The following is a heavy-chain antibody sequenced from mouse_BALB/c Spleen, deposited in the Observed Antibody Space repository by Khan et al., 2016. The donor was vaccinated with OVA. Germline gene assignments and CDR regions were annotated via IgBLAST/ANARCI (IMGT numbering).Heavy chain of an antibody. CDR2: IYWDDDK. D-gene: IGHD2-3*01. Sequence: QVTLKESGPGILQPSQTLSLTCSFSGFSLSSSGMSVSWIRQPSGKGLEWLAHIYWDDDKRYNPSLKRRLTISRATSRNQVFLQITSVDTADTATYYCVRSPWLLQYAMDYWGQGTSVTVSS. CDR3: VRSPWLLQYAMDY. V-gene: IGHV8-12*01. CDR1: GFSLSSSGMS. J-gene: IGHJ4*01.